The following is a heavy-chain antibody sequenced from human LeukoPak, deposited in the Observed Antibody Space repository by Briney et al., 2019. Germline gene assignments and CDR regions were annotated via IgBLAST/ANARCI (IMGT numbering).Heavy chain of an antibody. Sequence: LSETLSLTCTVSGGSISSYYWSWIRQPPGKGLEWIGYIYYSGSTNYNPSLKSRVTISVDTSKNQFSLKLNSVTAADTAVYYCVRGQVLADYWGQGALVTVSS. V-gene: IGHV4-59*01. CDR2: IYYSGST. CDR1: GGSISSYY. CDR3: VRGQVLADY. J-gene: IGHJ4*02. D-gene: IGHD2/OR15-2a*01.